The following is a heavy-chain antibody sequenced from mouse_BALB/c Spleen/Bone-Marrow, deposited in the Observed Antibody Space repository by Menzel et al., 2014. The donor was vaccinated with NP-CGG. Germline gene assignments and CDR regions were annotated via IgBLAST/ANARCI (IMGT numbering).Heavy chain of an antibody. CDR2: INPSTGYA. Sequence: QVQLKESGPELAKPGASVKMSCKASGYTFTDTWIHWIKQRPGQGLEWIGYINPSTGYAEYNQNFKDKATLTVDKSSSTAYMQLSSLTSEDPAVYYCARDYWGQGTTLTVSS. CDR1: GYTFTDTW. J-gene: IGHJ2*01. CDR3: ARDY. V-gene: IGHV1-7*01.